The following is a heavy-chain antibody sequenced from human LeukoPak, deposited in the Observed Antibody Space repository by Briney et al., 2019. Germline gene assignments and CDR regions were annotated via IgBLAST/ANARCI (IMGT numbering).Heavy chain of an antibody. V-gene: IGHV3-21*01. J-gene: IGHJ4*02. CDR2: ISSSSSYI. D-gene: IGHD2-2*01. Sequence: PGGSLRLSCAASGFTFSSYSMNWVRQAPGKGLEWVSSISSSSSYIYYADSVKGRFTISRDNAKNSLYLQMNSLRAEDMAVYYCARDASDIVVVPAAVGPFDLWGQGTLVTVSS. CDR1: GFTFSSYS. CDR3: ARDASDIVVVPAAVGPFDL.